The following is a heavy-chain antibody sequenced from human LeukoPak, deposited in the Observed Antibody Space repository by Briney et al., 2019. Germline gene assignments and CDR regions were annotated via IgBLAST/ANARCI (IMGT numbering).Heavy chain of an antibody. CDR3: ATETNGRHYDY. D-gene: IGHD1-14*01. J-gene: IGHJ4*02. CDR1: GLTLSTSG. Sequence: GGSLRLSCTASGLTLSTSGFNWVRQAPGKGLEWVASIGPTGSDRYHTDSNKGQLTITRDNANNFLYLQMNSLRAEDTAVYYCATETNGRHYDYWGQGTLLTVSS. V-gene: IGHV3-21*06. CDR2: IGPTGSDR.